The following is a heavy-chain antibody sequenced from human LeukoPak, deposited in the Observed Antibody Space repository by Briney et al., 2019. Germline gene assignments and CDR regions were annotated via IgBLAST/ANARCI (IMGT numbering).Heavy chain of an antibody. J-gene: IGHJ5*02. CDR2: IYWNDDK. D-gene: IGHD5-12*01. Sequence: SGPTLVNPTQTLTLTCTFSGFSHSTSGVGVGWIRQPPGKALEWLALIYWNDDKRYSPSLKSRLTISKDTSKNQVVLTMTNMDPVDTATYYCARSYSDYDYFNNWFDPWGQGTLVTVSS. CDR3: ARSYSDYDYFNNWFDP. V-gene: IGHV2-5*01. CDR1: GFSHSTSGVG.